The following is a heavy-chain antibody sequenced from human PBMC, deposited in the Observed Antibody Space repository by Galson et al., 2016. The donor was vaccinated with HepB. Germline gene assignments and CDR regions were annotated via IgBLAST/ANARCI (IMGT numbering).Heavy chain of an antibody. CDR2: IWYDGITK. Sequence: SLRLSCAASGFTFSNYGIHWVRQAPGQGLEWVAVIWYDGITKYYSDSVKGRFTVSRDHSKNTLYLQLNRLRAEDTAVYYCAKVPLGERKVTFGAVRRKKGITFFDHWGQGTLVTVSS. J-gene: IGHJ4*02. D-gene: IGHD3-16*01. V-gene: IGHV3-33*03. CDR3: AKVPLGERKVTFGAVRRKKGITFFDH. CDR1: GFTFSNYG.